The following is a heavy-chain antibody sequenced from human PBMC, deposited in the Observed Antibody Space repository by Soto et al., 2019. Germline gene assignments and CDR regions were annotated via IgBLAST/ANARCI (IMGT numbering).Heavy chain of an antibody. J-gene: IGHJ3*02. CDR1: GGSFSGYY. CDR3: AREVVTMVRGVIISAFDI. Sequence: QVQLQQWGAGLLKPSETLSLTCAVYGGSFSGYYWSWIRQPPGKGLEWIGEINHSGSTNYNPSLKSRVTISVDTSKNQFSLKLSSVTAADTAVYYCAREVVTMVRGVIISAFDIWGQRTMVTASS. CDR2: INHSGST. D-gene: IGHD3-10*01. V-gene: IGHV4-34*01.